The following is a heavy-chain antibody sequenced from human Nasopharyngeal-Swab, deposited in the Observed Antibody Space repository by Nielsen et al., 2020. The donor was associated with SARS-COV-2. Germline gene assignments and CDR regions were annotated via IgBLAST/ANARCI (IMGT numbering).Heavy chain of an antibody. CDR2: FDPEDGET. V-gene: IGHV1-24*01. CDR1: GYTLTELS. J-gene: IGHJ6*02. D-gene: IGHD3-3*01. Sequence: ASVKVSCKVSGYTLTELSMHWVRQAPGKGLEWMGGFDPEDGETIYAQKFQGRVTITADESTSTAYMELSSLRSEDTAVYYCARDGITIFPYGMDVWGQGTTVTVSS. CDR3: ARDGITIFPYGMDV.